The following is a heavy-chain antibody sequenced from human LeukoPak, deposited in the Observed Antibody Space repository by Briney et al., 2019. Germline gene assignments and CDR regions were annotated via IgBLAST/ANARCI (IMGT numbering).Heavy chain of an antibody. Sequence: SETLSLTCTVSGDSMSGYYWGWIRQPPGKGLEWIGYIYYSGSTSYNASLKSRVTMSVDTSKNQFSLNLSSVTAADTAVYYCARVGQMATDNFDYWGQGTLSPSPQ. D-gene: IGHD5-24*01. V-gene: IGHV4-59*01. CDR2: IYYSGST. CDR1: GDSMSGYY. CDR3: ARVGQMATDNFDY. J-gene: IGHJ4*02.